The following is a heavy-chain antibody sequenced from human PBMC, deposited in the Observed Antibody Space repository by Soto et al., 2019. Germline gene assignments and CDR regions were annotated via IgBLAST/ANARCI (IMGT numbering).Heavy chain of an antibody. CDR3: ARDDGYNTIGY. Sequence: GGSLRLSCAAPGFTFSSYDMSWVRQAPGKGLEWVSGIDVGGGSAYYADSVKGRFTISRDNAKNTLYLQMNSLRAEDTAVYYCARDDGYNTIGYWGQGTLVTVSS. CDR2: IDVGGGSA. V-gene: IGHV3-23*01. CDR1: GFTFSSYD. J-gene: IGHJ4*02. D-gene: IGHD5-12*01.